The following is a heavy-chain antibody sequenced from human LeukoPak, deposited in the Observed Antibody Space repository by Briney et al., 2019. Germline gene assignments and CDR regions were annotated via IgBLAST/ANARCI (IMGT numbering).Heavy chain of an antibody. CDR2: IYTGGST. D-gene: IGHD2-15*01. Sequence: PGGSLRLSCAASGFTVSSNYMSWVRQAPGKGLEWVSAIYTGGSTYYAGSVKGRFTISRDNAKNSLYLQMNSLRAEDTALYYCAKDYCSGGSCYSDYWGQGTLVTVSS. CDR1: GFTVSSNY. V-gene: IGHV3-53*05. CDR3: AKDYCSGGSCYSDY. J-gene: IGHJ4*02.